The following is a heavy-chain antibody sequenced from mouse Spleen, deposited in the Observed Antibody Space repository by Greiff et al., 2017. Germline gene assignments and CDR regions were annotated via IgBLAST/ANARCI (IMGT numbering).Heavy chain of an antibody. Sequence: QVQLQQPGAELVKPGASVKLSCKASGYTFTSYWMHWVKQRPGQGLEWIGMIHPNSGSTNYNEKFKSKATLTVDKSSSTAYMQLSSLTSEDSAVYYCARWDGNYGGVDYWGQGTTLTVSS. CDR1: GYTFTSYW. V-gene: IGHV1-64*01. D-gene: IGHD2-1*01. CDR3: ARWDGNYGGVDY. CDR2: IHPNSGST. J-gene: IGHJ2*01.